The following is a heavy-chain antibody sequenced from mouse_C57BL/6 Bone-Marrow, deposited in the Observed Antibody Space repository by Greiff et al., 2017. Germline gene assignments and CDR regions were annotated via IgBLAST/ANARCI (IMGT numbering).Heavy chain of an antibody. CDR1: GYAFSSYW. Sequence: VQLKQSGAELVKPGASVKISCKASGYAFSSYWMNWVKQRPGKGLEWIGQIYPGDGDTNYNGKFKGKATLTADKSSITAYMQPSSLTSEDSAVFFCAGNPLDYYGSSQCYFDYWGQGTTLTVSS. V-gene: IGHV1-80*01. J-gene: IGHJ2*01. D-gene: IGHD1-1*01. CDR3: AGNPLDYYGSSQCYFDY. CDR2: IYPGDGDT.